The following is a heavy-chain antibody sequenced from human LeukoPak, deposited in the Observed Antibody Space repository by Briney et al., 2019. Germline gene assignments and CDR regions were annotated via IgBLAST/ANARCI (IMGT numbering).Heavy chain of an antibody. D-gene: IGHD3-16*01. V-gene: IGHV4-34*01. CDR2: INHSGST. CDR3: AKLMITFGGVPYGMDV. J-gene: IGHJ6*02. CDR1: GGSFSGYY. Sequence: SETLSLTCAVYGGSFSGYYWSWIRQPPGKGLEWIGEINHSGSTNYNPSLKSRVTISVDTSKNQFSLKLSSVTAADTAVYYYAKLMITFGGVPYGMDVWGQGTTVTVSS.